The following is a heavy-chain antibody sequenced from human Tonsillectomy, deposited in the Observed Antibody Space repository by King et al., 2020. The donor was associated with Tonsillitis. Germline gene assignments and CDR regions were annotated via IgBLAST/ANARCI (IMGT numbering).Heavy chain of an antibody. V-gene: IGHV3-7*01. D-gene: IGHD4-17*01. CDR1: RFTFSSYW. Sequence: VQLVESGGGLAQPGGSLRLSCAASRFTFSSYWMAWVRQAPGKGLEWVAIINLDGREKFFVDSVKGRFTISRDNGKNSLYLQINSLRVEDTAVYNCARAHPDFGDYGVSLPYFDYGGQGTLVTASS. CDR3: ARAHPDFGDYGVSLPYFDY. CDR2: INLDGREK. J-gene: IGHJ4*02.